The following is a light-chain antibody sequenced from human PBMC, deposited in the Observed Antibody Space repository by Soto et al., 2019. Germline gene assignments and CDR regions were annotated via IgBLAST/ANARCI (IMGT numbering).Light chain of an antibody. V-gene: IGLV2-14*01. CDR3: CSSTGISTLL. CDR2: EVS. Sequence: QSALTQPASVSGAPGQSITISCTRTTSDIGTYGYVSWYQQHAGKAPKLIIYEVSHRPSGDSNRFSGSKSGSTPSLTISVLQAEDGVHYYCCSSTGISTLLFATGTKVTVL. J-gene: IGLJ1*01. CDR1: TSDIGTYGY.